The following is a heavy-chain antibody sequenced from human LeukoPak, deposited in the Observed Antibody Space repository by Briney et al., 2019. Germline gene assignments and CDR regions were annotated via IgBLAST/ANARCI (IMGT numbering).Heavy chain of an antibody. CDR1: GFTFSSYA. Sequence: GGSLRLSCAASGFTFSSYAMHWVRQAPGEGLEWVALISYDGSNKYYADSVKGRFTISRDNSKNTLYVQMNSLRADDTAVYYCARDGDYYDSSGRDAFDIWGQGTMVTVSS. CDR2: ISYDGSNK. D-gene: IGHD3-22*01. V-gene: IGHV3-30-3*01. J-gene: IGHJ3*02. CDR3: ARDGDYYDSSGRDAFDI.